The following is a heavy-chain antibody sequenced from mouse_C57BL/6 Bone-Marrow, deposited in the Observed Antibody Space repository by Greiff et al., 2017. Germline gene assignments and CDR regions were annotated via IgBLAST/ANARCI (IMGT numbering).Heavy chain of an antibody. D-gene: IGHD2-3*01. CDR1: GFNIKDDY. J-gene: IGHJ2*01. Sequence: EVKLMESGAELVRPGASVKLSCTASGFNIKDDYMHWVKQRPEQGLEWIGWIDPENGDTEYASKFQGKATITADTSSNTAYLQLSSLTSEDTAVYYCTVDGYFLFDYWGQGTTLTGSS. CDR2: IDPENGDT. V-gene: IGHV14-4*01. CDR3: TVDGYFLFDY.